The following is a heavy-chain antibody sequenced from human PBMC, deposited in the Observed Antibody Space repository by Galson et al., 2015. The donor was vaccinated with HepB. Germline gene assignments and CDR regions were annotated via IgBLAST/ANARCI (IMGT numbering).Heavy chain of an antibody. V-gene: IGHV1-3*01. CDR2: INAGNGNT. J-gene: IGHJ5*02. D-gene: IGHD2-2*01. Sequence: SVKVSCKASGYTFTSYAIHWVRQAPGQRLEWMGWINAGNGNTKYSQKFQGRVTITRDTFANTAYMELSSLRSEDTAVYFCARGRGCSSTSCYPWWFDPWGQGTLVTVSS. CDR1: GYTFTSYA. CDR3: ARGRGCSSTSCYPWWFDP.